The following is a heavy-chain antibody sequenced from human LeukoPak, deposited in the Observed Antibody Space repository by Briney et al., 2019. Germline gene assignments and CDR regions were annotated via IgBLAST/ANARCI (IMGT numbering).Heavy chain of an antibody. D-gene: IGHD1-26*01. CDR2: ISGSGGST. J-gene: IGHJ1*01. V-gene: IGHV3-23*01. CDR3: AKRVVRYSGSYTPEYFQH. Sequence: GGSLRVSCAASGFTFISYAMSWVRQARGKGLEWVSAISGSGGSTYYADSVKGRFTISRDNSKNTLYLQMNSLRAEDTAVYYCAKRVVRYSGSYTPEYFQHWGQGTLVTVSS. CDR1: GFTFISYA.